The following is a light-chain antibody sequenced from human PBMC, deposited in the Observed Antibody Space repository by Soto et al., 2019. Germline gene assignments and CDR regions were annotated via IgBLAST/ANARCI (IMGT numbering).Light chain of an antibody. CDR3: SSYGGSDNLV. Sequence: QSALTQPPSASGSPGQSVTISCTGTSSDVCYYNYVSWFQHHPGKAPKLMIYEVSKLPSGVPDRFSGSKSGNTASLTVSGLQAEDEAEYYCSSYGGSDNLVFGGGTQLTVL. J-gene: IGLJ2*01. V-gene: IGLV2-8*01. CDR1: SSDVCYYNY. CDR2: EVS.